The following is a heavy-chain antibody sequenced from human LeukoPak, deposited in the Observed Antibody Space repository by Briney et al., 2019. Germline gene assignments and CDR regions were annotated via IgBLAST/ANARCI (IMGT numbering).Heavy chain of an antibody. CDR1: GFTFSSYE. J-gene: IGHJ6*04. CDR2: ISSSGSTI. Sequence: GGSLRLSCAASGFTFSSYEMNWVRQAPGKGLEWVSYISSSGSTIYYADSVKGRFTISRDNAKNSLYLQMNSLRAEDTAVYYCARDPAYYDILTGYYNYGMDVWSKGTTVTVSS. D-gene: IGHD3-9*01. CDR3: ARDPAYYDILTGYYNYGMDV. V-gene: IGHV3-48*03.